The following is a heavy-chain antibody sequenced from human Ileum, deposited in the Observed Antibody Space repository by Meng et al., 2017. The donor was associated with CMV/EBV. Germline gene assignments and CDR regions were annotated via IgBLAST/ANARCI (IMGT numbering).Heavy chain of an antibody. CDR1: SSCCYY. Sequence: SSCCYYCRWLRQHPGKGLEWIWYIYYSGSTSYHPSLKSRVTISVDTSKNQFSLKLSSVTAADTAVYYCARDTKITMVRGAIYYFDYWGQGTLVTVSS. J-gene: IGHJ4*02. CDR3: ARDTKITMVRGAIYYFDY. V-gene: IGHV4-31*02. D-gene: IGHD3-10*01. CDR2: IYYSGST.